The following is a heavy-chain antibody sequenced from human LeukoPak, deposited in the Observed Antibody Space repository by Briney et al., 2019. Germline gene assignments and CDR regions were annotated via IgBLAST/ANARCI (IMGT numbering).Heavy chain of an antibody. CDR3: ARERWELLWDFDY. J-gene: IGHJ4*02. Sequence: PGGSLRLSCAASGFTFSSYSMNWVRQAPGKGLEWVSSISSSSSYIYYADSVKGRFTISRDNAKNSLYLQMNSLRAEDMAVYYCARERWELLWDFDYWGQGTLVTFSS. CDR1: GFTFSSYS. CDR2: ISSSSSYI. D-gene: IGHD1-26*01. V-gene: IGHV3-21*01.